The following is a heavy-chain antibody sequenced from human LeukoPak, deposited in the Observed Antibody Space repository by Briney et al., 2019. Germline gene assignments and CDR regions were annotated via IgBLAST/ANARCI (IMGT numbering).Heavy chain of an antibody. CDR2: VSGVSIGGST. D-gene: IGHD3-10*01. V-gene: IGHV3-23*01. CDR1: GFTFRNFG. Sequence: GGSLTLSCVVSGFTFRNFGMNWVRQAPGKGLEWVSAVSGVSIGGSTFYADSVKGLFTISRDNSKNMLYLLMTSLGVEDTAIYYCAKGATDYGSGYGMDVWGKGTTVTVSS. CDR3: AKGATDYGSGYGMDV. J-gene: IGHJ6*04.